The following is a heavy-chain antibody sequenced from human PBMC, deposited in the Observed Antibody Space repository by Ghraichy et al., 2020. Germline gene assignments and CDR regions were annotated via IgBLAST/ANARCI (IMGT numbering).Heavy chain of an antibody. CDR2: IHYSGST. CDR1: GGSIGTYY. V-gene: IGHV4-59*01. Sequence: TLSLTCTVSGGSIGTYYWSWIRQPPGKGLEWIGYIHYSGSTNHNPSLKSRVTISVDTSKNHFSLKLSSVTAADTAVYYCARGGGSSSWYAFDIWGQGTIVTVSS. D-gene: IGHD6-13*01. CDR3: ARGGGSSSWYAFDI. J-gene: IGHJ3*02.